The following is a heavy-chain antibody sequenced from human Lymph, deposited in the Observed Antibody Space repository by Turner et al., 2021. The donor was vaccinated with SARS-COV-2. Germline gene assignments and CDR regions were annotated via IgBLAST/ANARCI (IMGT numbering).Heavy chain of an antibody. D-gene: IGHD5-12*01. CDR1: GSPFDDYA. CDR3: AKEGLSGRRLQFVPYFAY. CDR2: ISGDGGST. V-gene: IGHV3-43*02. J-gene: IGHJ4*02. Sequence: EVQLVESGGGVVQPGGSLRLSCEASGSPFDDYAMHWVRQAPGKGLEWVSLISGDGGSTYYADSVKGRFTISRDDSKNSLYLQINSLRTEDTALYYCAKEGLSGRRLQFVPYFAYWGQGTLVSVSS.